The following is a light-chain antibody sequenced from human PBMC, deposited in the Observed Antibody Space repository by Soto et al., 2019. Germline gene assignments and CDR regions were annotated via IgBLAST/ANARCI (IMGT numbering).Light chain of an antibody. CDR2: DAS. CDR3: QQFAISTT. J-gene: IGKJ1*01. Sequence: IPMTQSPSTLSASVGDRVTITCRASHNIERWMAWYQQKPGKAPSLLIFDASTLHSGVPSRFSGSGSGTDFTLTISSLQPDDFATYYCQQFAISTTFDQGTKVEVK. CDR1: HNIERW. V-gene: IGKV1-5*01.